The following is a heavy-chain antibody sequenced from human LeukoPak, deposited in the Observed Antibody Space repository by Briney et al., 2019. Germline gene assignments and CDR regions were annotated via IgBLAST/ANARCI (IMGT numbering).Heavy chain of an antibody. V-gene: IGHV4-59*01. J-gene: IGHJ4*02. D-gene: IGHD5-18*01. CDR3: ARSGYSYGTGYYFDY. CDR2: IYYTGST. CDR1: GVSIGNYY. Sequence: SETLSLTCTVSGVSIGNYYWSWIRQPPGEGLDLIGFIYYTGSTNYNPSLKSRVTISLDTSKNQFSLNLRSVTAADTAVYYCARSGYSYGTGYYFDYWGQGILVTVSS.